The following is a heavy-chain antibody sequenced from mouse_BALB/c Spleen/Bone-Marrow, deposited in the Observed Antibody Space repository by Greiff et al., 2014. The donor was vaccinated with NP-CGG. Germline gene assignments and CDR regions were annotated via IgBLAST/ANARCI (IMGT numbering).Heavy chain of an antibody. CDR3: ARKDYGYNYVMDY. D-gene: IGHD1-2*01. J-gene: IGHJ4*01. V-gene: IGHV1-18*01. CDR1: GYTFTEYT. CDR2: VNPNNGGT. Sequence: EVQRVESGPELVKLGASVKISCKTSGYTFTEYTMHWVKQSHGKSLEWIGGVNPNNGGTIYNQKFKGKATLTVDKSSSTAYMELRSLTSEDSAVYYCARKDYGYNYVMDYWGQGTSVTVSS.